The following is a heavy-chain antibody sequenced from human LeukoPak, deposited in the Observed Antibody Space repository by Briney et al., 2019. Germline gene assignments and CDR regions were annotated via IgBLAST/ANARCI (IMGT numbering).Heavy chain of an antibody. CDR2: INPSGGSP. D-gene: IGHD2-8*01. CDR3: ARGDPVYEWLDF. CDR1: GYTFTDYY. Sequence: ASVKVSCKTSGYTFTDYYVHWVRQAPGQGLEWMGIINPSGGSPSYAQKFQGRITVTSDLSTSTVYMALSSLRSEDTAVYYCARGDPVYEWLDFSGQGTLVTVPS. J-gene: IGHJ4*02. V-gene: IGHV1-46*01.